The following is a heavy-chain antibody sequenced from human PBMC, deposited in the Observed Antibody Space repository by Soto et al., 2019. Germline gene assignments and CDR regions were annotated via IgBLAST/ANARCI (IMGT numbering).Heavy chain of an antibody. D-gene: IGHD6-19*01. CDR1: GFTFSSYA. J-gene: IGHJ4*02. CDR3: ARASNGWYYDY. CDR2: ISYDGSNK. V-gene: IGHV3-30-3*01. Sequence: QVQLVESGGGVVQPGRSLRLSCAASGFTFSSYAMHWVRQAPGKGLEWVAVISYDGSNKYYADSVKGRFTISRDNSKNTLYLQMNSLRAEDTGVYYCARASNGWYYDYWGQGTLVTVSS.